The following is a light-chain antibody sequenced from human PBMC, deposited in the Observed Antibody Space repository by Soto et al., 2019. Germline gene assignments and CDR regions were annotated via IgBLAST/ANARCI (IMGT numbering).Light chain of an antibody. J-gene: IGKJ5*01. CDR2: GAS. CDR3: QQYAAPPVT. Sequence: EIVLTQSPGTLSLSPGDGASLSCGASQSVSNNYLAWYQQKPGQAPRLLVYGASTRATGIPDRFSGSESGTDFILSISGLEPEDFAVYYCQQYAAPPVTFGQGTRLEI. V-gene: IGKV3-20*01. CDR1: QSVSNNY.